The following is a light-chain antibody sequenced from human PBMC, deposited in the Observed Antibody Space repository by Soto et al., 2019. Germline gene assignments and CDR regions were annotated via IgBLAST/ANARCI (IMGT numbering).Light chain of an antibody. V-gene: IGKV1-39*01. Sequence: DIQMTQSPSSLSASVGDRVTITCRASQSISSYLNWYQQKPGKAPKLLIYDASNLQSWVPSRFSGSGSATDFTLTISSLHPEDIATYYCQQNYSTPLTFGQGTKVEIK. CDR2: DAS. CDR1: QSISSY. J-gene: IGKJ1*01. CDR3: QQNYSTPLT.